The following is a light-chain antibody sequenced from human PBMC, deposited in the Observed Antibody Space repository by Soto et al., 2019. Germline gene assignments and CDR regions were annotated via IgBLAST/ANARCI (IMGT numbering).Light chain of an antibody. CDR1: SGHSNYA. J-gene: IGLJ2*01. V-gene: IGLV4-69*01. CDR3: QTWGSGIVV. Sequence: QLVLTQSPSASASLGASCKLTGTLSSGHSNYAIAWHQQQSEKGPRYLMKLNSDGSHSKGDGIPDRFSGSSSGAERYLTISSLQSEDEADYYCQTWGSGIVVFGGGTKLTVL. CDR2: LNSDGSH.